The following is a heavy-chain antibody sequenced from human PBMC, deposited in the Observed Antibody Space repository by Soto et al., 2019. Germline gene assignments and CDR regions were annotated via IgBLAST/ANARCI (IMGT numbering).Heavy chain of an antibody. D-gene: IGHD3-10*01. CDR2: IYYSGRT. CDR3: ASKFGELLADAGAI. CDR1: GGSISSSSYY. V-gene: IGHV4-39*07. Sequence: SETLSLTCTVSGGSISSSSYYWGWIRQPPGKGLEWIGSIYYSGRTYYNPSLKSRVTISVDKSKSQFSLKMNSVTAADTAVYYCASKFGELLADAGAIWAQGTMVTVSS. J-gene: IGHJ3*02.